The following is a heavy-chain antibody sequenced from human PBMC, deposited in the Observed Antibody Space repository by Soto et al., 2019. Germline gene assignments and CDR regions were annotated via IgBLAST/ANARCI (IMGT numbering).Heavy chain of an antibody. D-gene: IGHD6-6*01. CDR2: ISYDGSNK. Sequence: QVQLVESGGGVVQPGRSLRLSCAASGFTFSSYGMHWVRQAPGKGLEWVAVISYDGSNKYYADSVKGRFTISRDNSKNTLYLQMNSLSAEDTAVYYCAKEVGSSSSVYWGQGTLVTVSS. CDR3: AKEVGSSSSVY. CDR1: GFTFSSYG. V-gene: IGHV3-30*18. J-gene: IGHJ4*02.